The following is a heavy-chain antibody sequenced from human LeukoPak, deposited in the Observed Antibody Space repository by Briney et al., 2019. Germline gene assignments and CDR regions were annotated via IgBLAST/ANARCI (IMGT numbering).Heavy chain of an antibody. V-gene: IGHV4-39*01. CDR1: GGSISSGYFY. D-gene: IGHD6-6*01. CDR3: ARNYSTIAPRPDPHYYNYMDV. Sequence: SETLSLTCTVSGGSISSGYFYWGWIRQPPGKGLEWIGSVFYSGSTSYNPSFKSRISMSVDTSKNQFSLRLNSVTAADTAVYYCARNYSTIAPRPDPHYYNYMDVWGKGTTVTVSS. CDR2: VFYSGST. J-gene: IGHJ6*03.